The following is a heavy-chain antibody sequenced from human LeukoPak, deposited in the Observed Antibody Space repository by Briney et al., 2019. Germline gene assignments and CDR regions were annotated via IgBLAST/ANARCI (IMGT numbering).Heavy chain of an antibody. CDR1: GFTFSSYW. J-gene: IGHJ4*02. CDR2: IKQDGNEK. CDR3: ANLDFWSGYHLYY. V-gene: IGHV3-7*01. D-gene: IGHD3-3*01. Sequence: PGGSLRLSCAASGFTFSSYWMTWVRQAPGKGLEWVASIKQDGNEKYYVDSVKGRFTISRDNARNSLYLQMSSLRADDTAVYYCANLDFWSGYHLYYWGQGTLVTVSS.